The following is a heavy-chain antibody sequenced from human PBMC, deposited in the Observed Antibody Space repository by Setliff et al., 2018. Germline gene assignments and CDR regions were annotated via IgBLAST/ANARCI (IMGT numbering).Heavy chain of an antibody. V-gene: IGHV1-2*06. CDR2: INPNSGAT. J-gene: IGHJ4*02. D-gene: IGHD6-25*01. CDR3: ARDLYNSGSDY. CDR1: GYPFTDYY. Sequence: AAVKVPCKTSGYPFTDYYIHWVRQAPGQGREWMGRINPNSGATNFAQKFKGRVTMTRDTSISTAYMDLSRLRSDDTAVYYCARDLYNSGSDYWGQGTLVTVSS.